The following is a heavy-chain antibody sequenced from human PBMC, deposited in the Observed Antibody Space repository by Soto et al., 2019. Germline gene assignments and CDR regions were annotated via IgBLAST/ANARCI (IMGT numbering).Heavy chain of an antibody. CDR3: AREPISTPRGVTQVDP. CDR1: GASISTGGYS. V-gene: IGHV4-30-2*05. CDR2: IYNSGTT. Sequence: SETLSLTCIVSGASISTGGYSWSWIRQPPGKGPEWIGYIYNSGTTFYNPSLGSRVTMSLDAAKNHFSLELRSVTVADTAVYYCAREPISTPRGVTQVDPWGQGTQVTVSS. J-gene: IGHJ5*02. D-gene: IGHD3-10*01.